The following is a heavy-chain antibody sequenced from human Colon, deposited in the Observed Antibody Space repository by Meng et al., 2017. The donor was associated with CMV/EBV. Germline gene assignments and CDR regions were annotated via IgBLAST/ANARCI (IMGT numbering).Heavy chain of an antibody. CDR3: ASHSSYVWGSHH. CDR1: GYSFTGYY. Sequence: VQLVRVGAEVRMPGASVKVSCKASGYSFTGYYIRWVRQAPGQGLEWMGWMDPTTGRTDYAQKFQGTVTMTRDTSISTAYLELSRLTSDDTAVYYCASHSSYVWGSHHWGQGTLVTVSS. D-gene: IGHD3-16*01. CDR2: MDPTTGRT. J-gene: IGHJ1*01. V-gene: IGHV1-2*02.